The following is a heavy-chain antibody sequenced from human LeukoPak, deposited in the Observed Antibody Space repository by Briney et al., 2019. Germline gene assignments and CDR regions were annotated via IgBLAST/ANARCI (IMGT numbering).Heavy chain of an antibody. V-gene: IGHV4-39*07. CDR3: ARASTIFGHFAY. D-gene: IGHD3-3*01. CDR1: GGSISGTPYY. Sequence: PSETLSLTCALSGGSISGTPYYWGWVRQPPGKGLEWIGSIYYSGSTYYNPSLKSRLTISVDTSKNQFSLKLSSVTAADTAVYYCARASTIFGHFAYWGRGTLVTVSS. J-gene: IGHJ4*02. CDR2: IYYSGST.